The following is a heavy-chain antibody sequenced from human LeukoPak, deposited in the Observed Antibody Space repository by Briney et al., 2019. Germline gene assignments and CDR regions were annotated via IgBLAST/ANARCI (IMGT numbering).Heavy chain of an antibody. CDR2: IYSGGST. CDR1: GFTVSSNY. D-gene: IGHD6-19*01. Sequence: GGSLRLSCAASGFTVSSNYMSWVRQAPGKGLEWVSVIYSGGSTYYADSVKGRFTISRDNSKNTLYLQMNSLRAEDTAVYYCASNSGIAVAGAFDIWGQGTMVTVSS. CDR3: ASNSGIAVAGAFDI. J-gene: IGHJ3*02. V-gene: IGHV3-53*05.